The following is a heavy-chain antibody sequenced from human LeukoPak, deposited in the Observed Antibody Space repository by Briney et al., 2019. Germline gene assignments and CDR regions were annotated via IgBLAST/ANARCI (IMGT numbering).Heavy chain of an antibody. D-gene: IGHD3-10*01. CDR3: ARHSDVIGAI. Sequence: GEPLKISCKASGYTFTHQWIGWVRQMSGSGLEWVGIIYPRDSDTIYSPSFQGPVTISADTSINTAYLEWSSLEASDTAIYYCARHSDVIGAIWGQGTLVTVSS. CDR2: IYPRDSDT. V-gene: IGHV5-51*01. CDR1: GYTFTHQW. J-gene: IGHJ4*02.